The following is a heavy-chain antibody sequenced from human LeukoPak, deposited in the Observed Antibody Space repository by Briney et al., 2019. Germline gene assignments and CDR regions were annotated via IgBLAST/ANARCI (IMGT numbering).Heavy chain of an antibody. CDR3: AREGGPYRPLDY. J-gene: IGHJ4*02. V-gene: IGHV4-4*02. CDR1: GGSLSTTNW. Sequence: SETLSLTCGVSGGSLSTTNWWTWVHQPPGEGQEWIGKVHLSGRTHYNPSLESRVTMSVDMSENHISLRLTSVTAADTAVYYCAREGGPYRPLDYSGQGTLVTVSS. CDR2: VHLSGRT.